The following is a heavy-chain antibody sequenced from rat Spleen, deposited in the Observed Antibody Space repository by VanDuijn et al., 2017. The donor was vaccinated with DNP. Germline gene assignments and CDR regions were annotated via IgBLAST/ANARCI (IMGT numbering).Heavy chain of an antibody. CDR3: TTAYYGFAY. D-gene: IGHD1-1*01. CDR1: GLIFTNYG. J-gene: IGHJ3*01. Sequence: EVQLVESGGGLVQPGRSLKLSCAASGLIFTNYGMAWVRQAPKKGLEWVATINTSGGNTYYQDSVKGRFTFSRDNAENTLYLQMDSLRSEDTATYYCTTAYYGFAYWGQGTLVTVSS. CDR2: INTSGGNT. V-gene: IGHV5S13*01.